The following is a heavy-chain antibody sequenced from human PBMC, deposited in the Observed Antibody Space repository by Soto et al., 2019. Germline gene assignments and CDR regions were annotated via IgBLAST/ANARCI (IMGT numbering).Heavy chain of an antibody. CDR2: IDLSGAGT. CDR1: GLTFSNYA. V-gene: IGHV3-23*01. J-gene: IGHJ6*02. Sequence: EVQLLESGGGLVQPGGSLRLSCVASGLTFSNYAMTWVRQAPGKGLEWVSAIDLSGAGTYYADSVKGRFTISRDNSKNTGYLQMNSVRAEGTAVYYCPGWYGGHYYYYYDGMDVWGQGTTVTASS. CDR3: PGWYGGHYYYYYDGMDV. D-gene: IGHD6-19*01.